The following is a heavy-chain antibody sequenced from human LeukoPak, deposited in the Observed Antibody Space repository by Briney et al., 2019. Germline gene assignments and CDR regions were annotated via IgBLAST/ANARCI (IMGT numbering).Heavy chain of an antibody. J-gene: IGHJ4*02. Sequence: KSSETLSLTCAVYGGSFSGYYWSWIRQPPGKGLEWIGEINHSGSTNYNPSLKSRVTISVDTSKNQFSLKLSSVTAADTAVYYCARVPLGIFAPGFDYWGQGTLVTVSS. CDR2: INHSGST. D-gene: IGHD3-3*01. CDR3: ARVPLGIFAPGFDY. CDR1: GGSFSGYY. V-gene: IGHV4-34*01.